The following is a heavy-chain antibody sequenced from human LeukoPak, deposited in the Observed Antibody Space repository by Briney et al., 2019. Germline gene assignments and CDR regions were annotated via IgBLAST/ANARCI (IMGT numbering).Heavy chain of an antibody. CDR3: AKTGGSGSYCDY. V-gene: IGHV4-4*02. D-gene: IGHD3-10*01. J-gene: IGHJ4*02. CDR2: IYHSGST. Sequence: SETLSLTCAVSGGSISSSNWWSWVRQPPGKGLEWIGEIYHSGSTNYNPSLKSRVTISVDKSKSQFSLKLSSVTAADTAVYYCAKTGGSGSYCDYWGQGTLVTVSS. CDR1: GGSISSSNW.